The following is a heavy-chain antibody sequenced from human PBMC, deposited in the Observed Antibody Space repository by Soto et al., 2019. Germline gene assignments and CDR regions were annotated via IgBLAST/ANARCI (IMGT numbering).Heavy chain of an antibody. V-gene: IGHV3-21*06. CDR2: ISDDSSYI. CDR1: GFMFSAYT. J-gene: IGHJ1*01. D-gene: IGHD3-16*01. Sequence: GGSLRLSCAASGFMFSAYTMNWVRQAPGKGLEWLSSISDDSSYIDYADSLRGRFTVSRDNARNSLYLQIDSLGVEDTAVYYCATPYYFNQWGPGTLVTVS. CDR3: ATPYYFNQ.